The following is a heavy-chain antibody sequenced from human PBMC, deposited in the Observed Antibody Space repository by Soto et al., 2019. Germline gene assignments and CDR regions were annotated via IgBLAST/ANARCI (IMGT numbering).Heavy chain of an antibody. CDR1: GYTFTSYG. CDR2: ISAYNGNT. D-gene: IGHD2-15*01. Sequence: QVQLVQSGAEVKKPGASVKVSCKASGYTFTSYGISWVRQAPGQGLEWMGWISAYNGNTNYAQKLQGRGTMTTDTSTRTAYMERSRLRSEEPAVYYCARLGYCSGGRCPPAEYFQHWGQGTLVTVSS. J-gene: IGHJ1*01. CDR3: ARLGYCSGGRCPPAEYFQH. V-gene: IGHV1-18*01.